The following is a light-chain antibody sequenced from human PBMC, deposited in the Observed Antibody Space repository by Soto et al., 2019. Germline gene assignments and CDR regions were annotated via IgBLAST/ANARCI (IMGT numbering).Light chain of an antibody. CDR2: SNN. J-gene: IGLJ3*02. CDR3: AAWDDSLNGWV. Sequence: QSVLTQPPSASGTPGQRVTISCSGSSSNIGSNTVNWYQQLPGTAPKLLIYSNNQRPSGVTDLFSGSKSGTSASLAISGLQSEDEADYYCAAWDDSLNGWVFGGGTKLTVL. CDR1: SSNIGSNT. V-gene: IGLV1-44*01.